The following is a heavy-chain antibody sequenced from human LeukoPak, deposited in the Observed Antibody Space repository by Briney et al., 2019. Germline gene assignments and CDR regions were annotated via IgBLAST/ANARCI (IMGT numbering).Heavy chain of an antibody. V-gene: IGHV5-51*01. CDR1: GYSFTNHW. CDR3: ARHAARSYASGTYYFDY. D-gene: IGHD3-10*01. Sequence: GESLKISCKGSGYSFTNHWIGWVRQMPGKGLEWMGIIYPGDSDTRYSPSFQGQVTISADKSISTAYLQWSGLKASDTAMYYCARHAARSYASGTYYFDYWGQGTLVTVSS. J-gene: IGHJ4*02. CDR2: IYPGDSDT.